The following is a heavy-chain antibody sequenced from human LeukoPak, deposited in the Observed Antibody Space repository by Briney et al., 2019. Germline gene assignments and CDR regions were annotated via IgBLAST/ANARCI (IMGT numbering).Heavy chain of an antibody. CDR2: IHYSGSA. V-gene: IGHV4-59*01. CDR3: ARGGSLGLWVRFDV. CDR1: NGPINTYQ. J-gene: IGHJ6*04. D-gene: IGHD3-16*01. Sequence: TSETLSLTCTVSNGPINTYQWSWIRQPPGKGLEWIGNIHYSGSANYNPSLKSRVIISVDTSKNQFSLKLSPVTAADTALYYCARGGSLGLWVRFDVWGKGTTVTVSS.